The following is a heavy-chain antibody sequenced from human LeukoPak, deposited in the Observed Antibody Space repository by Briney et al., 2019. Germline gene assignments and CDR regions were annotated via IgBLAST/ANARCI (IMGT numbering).Heavy chain of an antibody. Sequence: GGSLRLSCAASGFTFSTYAMNWVRQAPGKGLEWVSIISGSGGNTFYADAVKGRFSISRDNSINTLYLQMNNLRDDDTAVYYCAKDPPCSGGTCYGYFESWGQGTLVTVSS. J-gene: IGHJ4*02. CDR3: AKDPPCSGGTCYGYFES. CDR2: ISGSGGNT. D-gene: IGHD2-15*01. CDR1: GFTFSTYA. V-gene: IGHV3-23*01.